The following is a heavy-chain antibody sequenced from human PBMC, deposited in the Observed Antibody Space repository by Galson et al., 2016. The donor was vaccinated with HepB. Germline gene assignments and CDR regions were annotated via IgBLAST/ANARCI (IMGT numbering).Heavy chain of an antibody. Sequence: CAISGDSVSSNTAAWNWTRQTPSRGLEWLGRTYYRSKWSTDYAVSVRSRITINRDTSKNQFSLHLTSVTPEDTAVYYCARGVLGPAGNWFAPWGQGTPVTVSS. CDR2: TYYRSKWST. D-gene: IGHD3-10*01. CDR3: ARGVLGPAGNWFAP. CDR1: GDSVSSNTAA. V-gene: IGHV6-1*01. J-gene: IGHJ5*02.